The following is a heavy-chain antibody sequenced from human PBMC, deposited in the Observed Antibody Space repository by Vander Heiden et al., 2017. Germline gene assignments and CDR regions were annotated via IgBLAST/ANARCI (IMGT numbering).Heavy chain of an antibody. V-gene: IGHV3-23*01. Sequence: EVQLLESGGGLVQPGGSLRLSCAASGFTFSSYAMGWVRQAPGKGLEWVSAISGSGISTYSASSVKGRFTISRDNSNNTLYLQMNSLRADDTAVYYCAKDPGYSYASTWFDPWGQGTLVTVSS. J-gene: IGHJ5*02. CDR2: ISGSGIST. CDR3: AKDPGYSYASTWFDP. D-gene: IGHD5-18*01. CDR1: GFTFSSYA.